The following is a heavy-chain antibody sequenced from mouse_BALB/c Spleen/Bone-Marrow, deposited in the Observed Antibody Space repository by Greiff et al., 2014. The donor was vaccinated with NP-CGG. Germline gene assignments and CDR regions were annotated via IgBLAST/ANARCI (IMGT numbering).Heavy chain of an antibody. CDR2: ISSDSSTI. J-gene: IGHJ4*01. V-gene: IGHV5-17*02. D-gene: IGHD1-1*01. Sequence: VQLKESGGGLVQPGGSRKLSCAASGFTFSSFGIHWVRQAPEKGLEWVAYISSDSSTIYYADTLKGRFTISSDNPKNTLFLKLTSQESEDKDMYKCARSNYVAYYAMDYWGQGTSVTVSS. CDR3: ARSNYVAYYAMDY. CDR1: GFTFSSFG.